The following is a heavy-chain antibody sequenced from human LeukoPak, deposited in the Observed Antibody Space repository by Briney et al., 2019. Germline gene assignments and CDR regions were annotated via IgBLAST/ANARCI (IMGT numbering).Heavy chain of an antibody. Sequence: KTGGSLRLSCAASGFTFSSYEMNWVRQAPGKGLEWVSYISSSSSYIYYADSVKGRFTISRDNAKNSLYLQMNSLRAEDTAVYYCARGHGSESGVMDVWGQGTTVTVSS. J-gene: IGHJ6*02. V-gene: IGHV3-21*05. D-gene: IGHD3-10*01. CDR2: ISSSSSYI. CDR1: GFTFSSYE. CDR3: ARGHGSESGVMDV.